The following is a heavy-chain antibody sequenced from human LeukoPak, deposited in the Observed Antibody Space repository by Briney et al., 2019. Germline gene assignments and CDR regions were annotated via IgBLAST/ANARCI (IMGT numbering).Heavy chain of an antibody. D-gene: IGHD2-15*01. Sequence: SETLSLTCAVYGGSFSGYYWSWIRQPPGKGLEWIGEINHSGSTNYNPSLKSRVTISVDTSKIQFSLKLSSVTAADTAVYYCASGPPPLRHLARILLRWGQGTLVTVSS. CDR3: ASGPPPLRHLARILLR. V-gene: IGHV4-34*01. J-gene: IGHJ4*02. CDR1: GGSFSGYY. CDR2: INHSGST.